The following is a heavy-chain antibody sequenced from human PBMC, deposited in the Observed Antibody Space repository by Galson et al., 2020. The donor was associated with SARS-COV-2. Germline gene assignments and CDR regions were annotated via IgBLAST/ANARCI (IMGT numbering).Heavy chain of an antibody. CDR2: ISSSGSTI. Sequence: GGSLRLSCAASGFTFSDYYMSWIRQAPGKGLEWVSYISSSGSTIYYADSVKGRFTISRDNAKNSLYLQMNSLRAEDTAVYYCARDFADCSGGSCSHYYYYGMDVWGQGTTVTVSS. V-gene: IGHV3-11*01. CDR1: GFTFSDYY. D-gene: IGHD2-15*01. CDR3: ARDFADCSGGSCSHYYYYGMDV. J-gene: IGHJ6*02.